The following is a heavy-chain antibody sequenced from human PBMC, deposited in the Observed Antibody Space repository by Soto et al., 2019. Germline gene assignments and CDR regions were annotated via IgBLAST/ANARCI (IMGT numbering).Heavy chain of an antibody. V-gene: IGHV3-64D*06. J-gene: IGHJ4*02. CDR1: GFAFNSYA. D-gene: IGHD6-19*01. CDR2: ISSYGADT. Sequence: GGSLRLSCSASGFAFNSYAMHWVRQAPGKGLEFVSAISSYGADTYYAGSVKGRFAISRDNSKNTLYLQMSSLRAEDTALYYCVKEGYMRSDWYGQFDYWGQGPLVSVSS. CDR3: VKEGYMRSDWYGQFDY.